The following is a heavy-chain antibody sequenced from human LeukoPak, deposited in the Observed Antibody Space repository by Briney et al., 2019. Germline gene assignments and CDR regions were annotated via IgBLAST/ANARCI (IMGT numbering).Heavy chain of an antibody. V-gene: IGHV3-74*01. CDR1: GHYW. CDR3: VSFYETY. CDR2: INSDGSWT. J-gene: IGHJ4*02. D-gene: IGHD2-2*01. Sequence: GGSLRLSCAASGHYWMHWVRQAPGKGLVWVSHINSDGSWTSYADSVKGRFTISKDNAKNTVYLQMNNLRAEDTAVYYCVSFYETYWGRGTLVTVSS.